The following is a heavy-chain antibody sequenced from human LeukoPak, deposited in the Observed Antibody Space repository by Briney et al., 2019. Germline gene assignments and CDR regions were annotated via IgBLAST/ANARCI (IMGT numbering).Heavy chain of an antibody. Sequence: SETLSLTCSVSGYSLSSGFYWGWIRQPPGKGLEWLGSIFHSGSTYYNPSLKSRVTISVDTPKNQFSLKLSSVTAADTAVYYCARESPTGYYSGDAFDIWGQGTMVTVSS. V-gene: IGHV4-38-2*02. CDR1: GYSLSSGFY. J-gene: IGHJ3*02. CDR3: ARESPTGYYSGDAFDI. CDR2: IFHSGST. D-gene: IGHD3-9*01.